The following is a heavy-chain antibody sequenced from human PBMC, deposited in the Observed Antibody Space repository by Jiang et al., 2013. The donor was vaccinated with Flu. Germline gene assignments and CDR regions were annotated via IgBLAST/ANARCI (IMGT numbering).Heavy chain of an antibody. CDR2: XFYMGAP. D-gene: IGHD3-10*01. V-gene: IGHV4-31*02. Sequence: RSGGNVLELDTPXPRKGLEWIGNXFYMGAPTTTRPSKNRLTISVDTSKNQFSLNLTSVTAADTAVYFCARRESPRVRGVDPFDPWGQGTLVTVAS. CDR1: RSGGNV. CDR3: ARRESPRVRGVDPFDP. J-gene: IGHJ5*02.